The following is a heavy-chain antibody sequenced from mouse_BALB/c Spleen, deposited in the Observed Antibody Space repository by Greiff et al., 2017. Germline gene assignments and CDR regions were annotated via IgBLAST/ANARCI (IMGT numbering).Heavy chain of an antibody. CDR2: ISYDGSN. CDR3: ASWGPYDYDGYFDV. D-gene: IGHD2-4*01. J-gene: IGHJ1*01. V-gene: IGHV3-6*02. Sequence: VQLQQSGPGLVKPSQSLSLTCSVTGYSITSGYYWNWIRQFPGNKLEWMGYISYDGSNNYNPSLKNRISITRDTSKNQFFLKLNSVTTEDTATYYCASWGPYDYDGYFDVWGAGTTVTVSS. CDR1: GYSITSGYY.